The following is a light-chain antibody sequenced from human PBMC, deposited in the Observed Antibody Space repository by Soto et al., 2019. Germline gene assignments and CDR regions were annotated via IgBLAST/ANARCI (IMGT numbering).Light chain of an antibody. J-gene: IGKJ3*01. V-gene: IGKV1-39*01. Sequence: DIQMTQSPSSLSASVGDRVTITCRASQSISRYLNWYQQKPGKAPKLLIYAAYSLQSGVPSRLRVSESGTDFTHIISSLQPEDFATYSCQQSYSVPFIVGPETKVHIK. CDR3: QQSYSVPFI. CDR2: AAY. CDR1: QSISRY.